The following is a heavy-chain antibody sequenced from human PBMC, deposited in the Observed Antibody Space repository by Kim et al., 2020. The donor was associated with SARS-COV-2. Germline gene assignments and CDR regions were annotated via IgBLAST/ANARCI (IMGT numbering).Heavy chain of an antibody. J-gene: IGHJ4*02. D-gene: IGHD1-26*01. V-gene: IGHV3-23*01. CDR3: AKRVVVGPTGATDF. CDR1: GFIFSNYA. Sequence: GGSLRLSCAASGFIFSNYAMTWVRQGPGRGLEWVSSIGPNAINTHYADSVKGRFTISRDNSKNTLYLQMSSLRAEDTALYYCAKRVVVGPTGATDFWGQGTLVTVSS. CDR2: IGPNAINT.